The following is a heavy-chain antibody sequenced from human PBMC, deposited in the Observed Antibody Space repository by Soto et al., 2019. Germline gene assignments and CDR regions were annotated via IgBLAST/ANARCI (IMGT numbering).Heavy chain of an antibody. CDR1: GYTFTSYA. D-gene: IGHD1-26*01. CDR2: INAGNGNT. J-gene: IGHJ6*02. Sequence: WASVKVSCKASGYTFTSYAMHWVRQAPGQRLEWMGWINAGNGNTKYSQKFQGRVTITRDTSASTAYMELSSLRSEDTAVYYCASMGAPPYYYYYGMDVWGQGTTVTVSS. V-gene: IGHV1-3*01. CDR3: ASMGAPPYYYYYGMDV.